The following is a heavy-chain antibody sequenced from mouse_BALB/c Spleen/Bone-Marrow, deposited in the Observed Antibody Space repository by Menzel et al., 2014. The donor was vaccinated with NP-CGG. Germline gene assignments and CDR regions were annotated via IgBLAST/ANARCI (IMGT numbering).Heavy chain of an antibody. V-gene: IGHV1-67*01. D-gene: IGHD1-1*01. J-gene: IGHJ2*01. CDR3: ARGATVVATNFDY. CDR2: ISTYSGNT. CDR1: GYTFTDYA. Sequence: QVHVKQSGPELVRPGVSVKISCKGSGYTFTDYAMHWVKQSHAKSLEWIGVISTYSGNTNYNQKFKGKATMTVDKSSSTAYMELARLTSGDSAIYYCARGATVVATNFDYWGQGTTLTVSS.